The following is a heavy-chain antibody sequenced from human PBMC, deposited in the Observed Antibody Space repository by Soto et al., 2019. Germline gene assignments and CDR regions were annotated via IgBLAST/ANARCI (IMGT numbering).Heavy chain of an antibody. V-gene: IGHV1-8*01. D-gene: IGHD4-17*01. CDR3: ARTDGDLDV. CDR2: MNPKSGHT. CDR1: GYTFSSYD. J-gene: IGHJ6*02. Sequence: ASVKVSCKASGYTFSSYDINWVRQATGQGLEWMGWMNPKSGHTGSAQKFQGRVTMTRDTSISTAYMELSSLRSEDTAIYYCARTDGDLDVWGQGTTVTVS.